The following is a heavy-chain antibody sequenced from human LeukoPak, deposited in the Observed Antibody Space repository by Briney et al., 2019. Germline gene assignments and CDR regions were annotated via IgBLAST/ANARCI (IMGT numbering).Heavy chain of an antibody. CDR1: GFTFSSYS. D-gene: IGHD3-9*01. Sequence: GGSLRLSCAASGFTFSSYSMNWVRQAPGKGLEWVSYISSSSSTIYYADSVKGRFTISRDNAKNSLYLQTNSLRAEDTAVYYCAKDSPGYFDYWGQGTLVTVSS. CDR3: AKDSPGYFDY. J-gene: IGHJ4*02. CDR2: ISSSSSTI. V-gene: IGHV3-48*01.